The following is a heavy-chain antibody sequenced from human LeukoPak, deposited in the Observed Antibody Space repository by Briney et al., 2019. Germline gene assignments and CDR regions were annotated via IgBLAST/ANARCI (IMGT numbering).Heavy chain of an antibody. J-gene: IGHJ5*02. D-gene: IGHD6-13*01. CDR3: AREISSWYRTEGRFDP. CDR2: RKQDGSEK. CDR1: GFILSSYW. V-gene: IGHV3-7*01. Sequence: PGGSLRLSCAASGFILSSYWMSWVRQAPGKGLEWVANRKQDGSEKYYVDSVKGRFTISRDNAKNSLYLQMNSLRAEDTAVYYCAREISSWYRTEGRFDPWGQGTLVTVSS.